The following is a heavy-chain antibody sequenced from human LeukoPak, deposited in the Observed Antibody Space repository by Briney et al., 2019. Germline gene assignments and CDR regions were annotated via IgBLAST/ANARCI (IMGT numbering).Heavy chain of an antibody. CDR1: GFTFSSYA. Sequence: GGSLRLSCAASGFTFSSYAMSWVRQAPGKGLEWVSAISGSGGSTYYADSVKGRFTIPRDNSKNTLYLQMNSLRAEDTAVYYCAREDIVVVVAATEEIYYFDYWGQGTLVTVSS. D-gene: IGHD2-15*01. J-gene: IGHJ4*02. CDR3: AREDIVVVVAATEEIYYFDY. CDR2: ISGSGGST. V-gene: IGHV3-23*01.